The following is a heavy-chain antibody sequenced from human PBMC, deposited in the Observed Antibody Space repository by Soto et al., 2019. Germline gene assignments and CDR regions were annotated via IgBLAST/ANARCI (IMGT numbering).Heavy chain of an antibody. CDR1: GFTFINHA. CDR2: VDGSGAAP. V-gene: IGHV3-23*01. Sequence: GGSLRLSCATSGFTFINHAMTWVRQAPGKAPQWVATVDGSGAAPFYAESVKGRFTISRDNSKYTLYLQMNSLRAEDTAVYFCAKWEVFVTGHLATQSSLDSWGQGTLVTVSS. J-gene: IGHJ4*02. CDR3: AKWEVFVTGHLATQSSLDS. D-gene: IGHD3-9*01.